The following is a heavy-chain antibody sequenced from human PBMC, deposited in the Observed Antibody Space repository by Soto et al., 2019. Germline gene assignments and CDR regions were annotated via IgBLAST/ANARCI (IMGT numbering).Heavy chain of an antibody. J-gene: IGHJ4*02. V-gene: IGHV4-31*03. Sequence: QVQLQESGSGLVKPSQTLSLTCTVSGDSINSGGYYWTWIRQHPGKGLELIGDIYYSGSTNYNPSLKSRVTISVDTSKNQFSLTLSSVTAADTAVYYCARLRRGFGDHFFDYWGQGTLVTVSS. CDR2: IYYSGST. CDR1: GDSINSGGYY. D-gene: IGHD3-10*01. CDR3: ARLRRGFGDHFFDY.